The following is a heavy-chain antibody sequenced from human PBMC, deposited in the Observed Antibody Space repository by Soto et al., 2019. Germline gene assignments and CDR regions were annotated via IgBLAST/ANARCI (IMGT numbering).Heavy chain of an antibody. CDR3: ARGYGSGSRIFDY. D-gene: IGHD3-10*01. Sequence: QVQLVESGGGVVQPGTSLRLSCAASGFTFSSYGMHWVRQAPGKGLEWVVVIWYDGSKKYYADSVKGQFTISRDNSKNTRYMQMNSLRAEDTAVYYCARGYGSGSRIFDYWGQGTLVTVSS. V-gene: IGHV3-33*01. CDR2: IWYDGSKK. J-gene: IGHJ4*02. CDR1: GFTFSSYG.